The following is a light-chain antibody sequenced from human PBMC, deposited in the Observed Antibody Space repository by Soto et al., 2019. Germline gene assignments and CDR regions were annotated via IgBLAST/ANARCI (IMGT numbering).Light chain of an antibody. CDR1: QRITTY. V-gene: IGKV1-39*01. Sequence: IQMTQSPSSLSASVGDRVTITGRASQRITTYLNWYQQKPGEAPKLLISTSGTLQRGVPSRFSGSGSGTDFTLTITALRPEDFATYFCQQTYSTPYTFGQGTKLEIK. J-gene: IGKJ2*01. CDR2: TSG. CDR3: QQTYSTPYT.